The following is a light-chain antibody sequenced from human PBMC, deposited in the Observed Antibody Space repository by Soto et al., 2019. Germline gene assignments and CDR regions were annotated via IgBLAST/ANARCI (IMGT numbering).Light chain of an antibody. CDR3: AAWDDSLNGRV. J-gene: IGLJ3*02. Sequence: QSVLTQPPSASGTPGQRVTISCSGSNSDIGDNTVNWYQHLPGTAPKLLIFANDQRPSGVPDRFSGSKSGTSASLAISGLQSEDEADYYCAAWDDSLNGRVFGGGTKVTVL. CDR1: NSDIGDNT. V-gene: IGLV1-44*01. CDR2: AND.